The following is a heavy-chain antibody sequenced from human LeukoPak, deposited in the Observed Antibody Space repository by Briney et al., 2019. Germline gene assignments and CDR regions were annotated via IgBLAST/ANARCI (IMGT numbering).Heavy chain of an antibody. V-gene: IGHV7-4-1*02. CDR1: GYSFTNYA. CDR3: ARKSSFDAFDI. Sequence: ASVKVSCKASGYSFTNYAMHWVRQAPGQGLEWMGWIHTNTGNPTYAQGFTGRFVFSLDTSVSTTYLQNSSVKTEDTAVYYCARKSSFDAFDIWDQGTMVTVSS. CDR2: IHTNTGNP. D-gene: IGHD2/OR15-2a*01. J-gene: IGHJ3*02.